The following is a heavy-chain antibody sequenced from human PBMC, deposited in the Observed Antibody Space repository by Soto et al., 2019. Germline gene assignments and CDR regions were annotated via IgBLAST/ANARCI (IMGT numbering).Heavy chain of an antibody. CDR2: ISWVSGTI. CDR3: AQDSRRFYYDDTNSGYFDL. V-gene: IGHV3-9*01. J-gene: IGHJ2*01. D-gene: IGHD3-22*01. CDR1: GLAFEDYA. Sequence: EMQLVPSGGGLVQPGRSLRLSCAASGLAFEDYAMHWVRQVPGKGLEWVSGISWVSGTIGYADSVKGRFTISRDNAKNSLYLQMNSLRAADTALYFCAQDSRRFYYDDTNSGYFDLWGRGTLVYVSS.